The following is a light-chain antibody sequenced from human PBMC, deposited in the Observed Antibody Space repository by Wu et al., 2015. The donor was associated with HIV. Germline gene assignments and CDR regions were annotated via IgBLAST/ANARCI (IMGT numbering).Light chain of an antibody. J-gene: IGKJ1*01. V-gene: IGKV1-5*03. CDR1: QNINNW. CDR3: QHYNSYPWT. Sequence: DIQMTQSPSTLSASVGDRVTITCRASQNINNWLAWYQRKPGKAPKLLIYKTSSLESGVPSRFSGSGSVTEFTLTISSLQPDDFATYYCQHYNSYPWTFGQGTKVEVK. CDR2: KTS.